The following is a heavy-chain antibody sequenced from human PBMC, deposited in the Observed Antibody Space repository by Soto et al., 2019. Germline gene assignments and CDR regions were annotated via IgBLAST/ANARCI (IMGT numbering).Heavy chain of an antibody. CDR2: IYYDGTA. J-gene: IGHJ5*02. CDR1: GGSFSPNY. CDR3: ARLAKYYQSLDP. Sequence: QVQLQVSGPGLVTPSETLSLTCTVSGGSFSPNYWSWIRQPPGKGLEWVGYIYYDGTARHNPSLKSRVTISLETSRSQFSLRLSSVTAADTAVYYCARLAKYYQSLDPWGPGTLVTVSS. D-gene: IGHD2-2*01. V-gene: IGHV4-59*08.